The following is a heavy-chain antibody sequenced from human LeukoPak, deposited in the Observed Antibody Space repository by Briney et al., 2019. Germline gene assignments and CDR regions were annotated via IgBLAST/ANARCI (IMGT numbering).Heavy chain of an antibody. CDR2: IRYDGSNK. CDR1: GFTFSSYG. Sequence: PGGSLRLSCAASGFTFSSYGMHWVRQAPGKGLEWVAFIRYDGSNKYYADSVKGRFTISRDNSKNTLYLQMNNLRAEDTAVYYCAKLPCSSTSCQEGIDYWGQGTLVTVSS. V-gene: IGHV3-30*02. CDR3: AKLPCSSTSCQEGIDY. J-gene: IGHJ4*02. D-gene: IGHD2-2*01.